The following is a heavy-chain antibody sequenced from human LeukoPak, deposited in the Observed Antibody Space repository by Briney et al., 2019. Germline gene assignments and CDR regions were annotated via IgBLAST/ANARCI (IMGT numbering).Heavy chain of an antibody. V-gene: IGHV1-8*01. J-gene: IGHJ4*02. CDR1: GYTFTSYD. CDR3: ARTYYDFWSGYYTFDY. Sequence: ASVKVSCKASGYTFTSYDINWVRQAPGQGLEWMGWMNPNSGNTGYAQKFQGRVTMTRNTSISTAYMELSSLRSEDTAVYYCARTYYDFWSGYYTFDYWGQGTLVTVSS. CDR2: MNPNSGNT. D-gene: IGHD3-3*01.